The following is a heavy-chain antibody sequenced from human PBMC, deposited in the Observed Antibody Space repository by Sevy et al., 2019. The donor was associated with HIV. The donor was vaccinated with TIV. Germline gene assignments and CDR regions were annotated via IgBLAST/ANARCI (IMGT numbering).Heavy chain of an antibody. CDR3: ARDYSSGWSGAFDY. Sequence: GGSLRLSCAASGFTFSSYWMSWVRQAPGKGLEWVANIKQDGSEKYYLDSVKGRFTISGDNAKNSLYLQMNSLRAEDTAVYYCARDYSSGWSGAFDYWGQGTLVTVSS. CDR1: GFTFSSYW. CDR2: IKQDGSEK. V-gene: IGHV3-7*03. D-gene: IGHD6-19*01. J-gene: IGHJ4*02.